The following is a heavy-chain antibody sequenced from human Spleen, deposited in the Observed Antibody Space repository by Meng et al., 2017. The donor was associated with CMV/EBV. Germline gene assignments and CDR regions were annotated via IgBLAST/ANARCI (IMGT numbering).Heavy chain of an antibody. J-gene: IGHJ4*02. D-gene: IGHD3-10*01. V-gene: IGHV1-2*02. CDR1: GYTFTDYY. CDR2: INPKSGGT. CDR3: ATEGFFVSGSQVPIEF. Sequence: ASVKVSCKTSGYTFTDYYIHWVRQAPGQGLEWMGWINPKSGGTNYAQKFQDRVTLTRDSSSRTAYMELSRLTSDDTALYYCATEGFFVSGSQVPIEFWGQGTLVTVSS.